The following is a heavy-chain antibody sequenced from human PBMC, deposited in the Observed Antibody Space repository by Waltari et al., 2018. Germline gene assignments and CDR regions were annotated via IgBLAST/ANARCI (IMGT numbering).Heavy chain of an antibody. D-gene: IGHD2-2*01. V-gene: IGHV3-23*01. CDR1: GFTFSNYA. Sequence: EVQLLESGGGLVQPGGSLRLSCTASGFTFSNYAMNWVRQAPGKGLGWVSGIRVVGSEVNYADSVKGRFTVSRDNSKNTVSLQMKSLRADDTALYYCAKGVRPDSISCSNSWGQGTLVTVSS. CDR2: IRVVGSEV. J-gene: IGHJ4*02. CDR3: AKGVRPDSISCSNS.